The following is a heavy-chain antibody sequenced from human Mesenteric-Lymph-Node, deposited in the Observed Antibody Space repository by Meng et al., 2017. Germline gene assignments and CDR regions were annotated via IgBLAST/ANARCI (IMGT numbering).Heavy chain of an antibody. V-gene: IGHV1-18*01. CDR1: GYTFTSYG. CDR2: ISAYNGNT. Sequence: HVQLVQSGADVTKPGASVIVPCKSSGYTFTSYGISWVRQAPGQGLEWMGWISAYNGNTNYAQKLQGRVTMTTDTSTSTAYMELRSLRSDDTAVYYCARGGPNDFWSGYLDYWGQGTLVTVSS. D-gene: IGHD3-3*01. J-gene: IGHJ4*02. CDR3: ARGGPNDFWSGYLDY.